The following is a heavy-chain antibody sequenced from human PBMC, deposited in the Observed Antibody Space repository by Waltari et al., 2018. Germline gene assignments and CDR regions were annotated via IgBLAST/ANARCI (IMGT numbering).Heavy chain of an antibody. CDR2: IKSKTDGGTT. V-gene: IGHV3-15*01. CDR3: TTPIIVVVVAATPSDY. J-gene: IGHJ4*02. Sequence: EVQLVESGGGLVKPGGSLRLSCAASGFTFSNAWMSWVRQTPGKGLAWVGRIKSKTDGGTTDYAAPVKGRFTISRDDSKNTLYLQMNSLKTEDTAVYYCTTPIIVVVVAATPSDYWGQGTLVTVSS. D-gene: IGHD2-15*01. CDR1: GFTFSNAW.